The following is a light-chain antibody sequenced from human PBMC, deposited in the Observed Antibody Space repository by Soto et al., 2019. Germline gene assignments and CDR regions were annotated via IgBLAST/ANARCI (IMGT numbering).Light chain of an antibody. CDR1: QSVSSN. Sequence: EIVMTQSPATLSVSPGERATLSCRASQSVSSNLACYQQKPGQAPRLLIYGASTRATGIPARFSGSGSGTEFTLTISSLQSEDFAVYYCQKYNNWPPITFGQGTRLEIK. CDR2: GAS. J-gene: IGKJ5*01. CDR3: QKYNNWPPIT. V-gene: IGKV3-15*01.